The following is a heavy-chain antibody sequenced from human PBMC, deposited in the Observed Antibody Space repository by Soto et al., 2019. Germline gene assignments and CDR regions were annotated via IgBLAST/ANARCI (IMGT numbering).Heavy chain of an antibody. J-gene: IGHJ4*02. CDR1: GFTFSNYG. CDR3: TKQASSVYYPFYFDC. D-gene: IGHD3-22*01. Sequence: QVQLVESGGGVVQPGRSLRLSCAASGFTFSNYGMHWVRQAPGKGLEWVAGISYDGSNKYYADSVQGRFTISRDNSKNTVDMQMNSLRAEDTAGYYWTKQASSVYYPFYFDCWGQGTLVTVSS. V-gene: IGHV3-30*18. CDR2: ISYDGSNK.